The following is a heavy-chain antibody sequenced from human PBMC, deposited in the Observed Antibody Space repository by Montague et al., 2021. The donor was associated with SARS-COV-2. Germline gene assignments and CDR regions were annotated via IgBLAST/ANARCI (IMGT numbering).Heavy chain of an antibody. J-gene: IGHJ3*02. CDR1: GFSLSTSGVG. D-gene: IGHD1-26*01. CDR3: AHRRGLLLSDAFDI. V-gene: IGHV2-5*02. Sequence: VKPTQTLTLTCTFSGFSLSTSGVGVGWIRQPPGKALEWLALIYWDDDTRYSPSLKSRLTITKDTFKNQVVLTMTNMDPVDTATYYCAHRRGLLLSDAFDIWGQGTMVTVSS. CDR2: IYWDDDT.